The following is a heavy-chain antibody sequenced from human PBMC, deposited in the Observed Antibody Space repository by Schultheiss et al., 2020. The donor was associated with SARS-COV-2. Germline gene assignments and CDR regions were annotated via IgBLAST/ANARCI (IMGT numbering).Heavy chain of an antibody. J-gene: IGHJ6*02. Sequence: GGSLRLSCAASGFTFSNAWMSWVRQAPGKGLEWVANIKQDGSEKYYVDSVKGRFTISRDNSKNTLYLQMNSLRAEDTAVYYCATGVLYCSGRSCAYYYGMDVWGQGTTVTVSS. CDR3: ATGVLYCSGRSCAYYYGMDV. D-gene: IGHD2-15*01. CDR1: GFTFSNAW. CDR2: IKQDGSEK. V-gene: IGHV3-7*03.